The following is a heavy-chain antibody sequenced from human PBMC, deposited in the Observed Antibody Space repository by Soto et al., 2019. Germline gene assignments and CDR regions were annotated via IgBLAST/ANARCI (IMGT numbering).Heavy chain of an antibody. V-gene: IGHV3-23*01. D-gene: IGHD6-6*01. Sequence: EVQLSESGGGLVQPGGSLRLSCAASGFTFRSYSMSWVRQAPGKGLEWVSAINPSGDSTYYADSVKGRLTIYRDNSKNTVYLHINSLSAEDTAIYYCAKRPKAGRPVDVSGKGTTVTVSS. CDR3: AKRPKAGRPVDV. J-gene: IGHJ6*04. CDR1: GFTFRSYS. CDR2: INPSGDST.